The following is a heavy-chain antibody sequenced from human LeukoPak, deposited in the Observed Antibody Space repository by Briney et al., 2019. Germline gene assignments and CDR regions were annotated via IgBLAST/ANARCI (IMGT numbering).Heavy chain of an antibody. CDR1: GYTLTSYG. CDR2: ISAYNGNT. J-gene: IGHJ5*02. V-gene: IGHV1-18*01. D-gene: IGHD3-3*01. CDR3: ARGSKKFTIFGVVTGSDWFDP. Sequence: ASVKDSCKASGYTLTSYGISWVPQAPGQGLEGMGWISAYNGNTNYAQKLQGRVTMTTDTSTSTAYMELRSLRSDDTAVYYCARGSKKFTIFGVVTGSDWFDPWGQGTLVTVSS.